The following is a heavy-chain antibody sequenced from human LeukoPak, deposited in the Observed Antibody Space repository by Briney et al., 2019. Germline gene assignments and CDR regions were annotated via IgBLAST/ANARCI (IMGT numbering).Heavy chain of an antibody. D-gene: IGHD6-13*01. CDR1: GGSINSYY. CDR2: IYTSGST. V-gene: IGHV4-4*07. J-gene: IGHJ4*02. CDR3: ARDGGMGIAATGVDY. Sequence: SETLSLTCTVSGGSINSYYWSWIRQPAGKGLEWIGRIYTSGSTNYNPSLKSRVTISVDKSKNQFSLKLSSVTAADTAVYYCARDGGMGIAATGVDYWGQGTLVTVSS.